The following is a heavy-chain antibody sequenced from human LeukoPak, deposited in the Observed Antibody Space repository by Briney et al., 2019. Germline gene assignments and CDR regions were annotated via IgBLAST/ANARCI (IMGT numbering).Heavy chain of an antibody. D-gene: IGHD5/OR15-5a*01. J-gene: IGHJ6*02. Sequence: SETLSLTCTVSGGSISSYYWSWIRQPPGKGLEWIGTIYYSGNTYYNPSLKSRLTMSVDTSKNQFSLKLSSVTAADTAVYYCARVSKAHGMDVWGQGTTVTVSS. CDR2: IYYSGNT. CDR3: ARVSKAHGMDV. V-gene: IGHV4-59*01. CDR1: GGSISSYY.